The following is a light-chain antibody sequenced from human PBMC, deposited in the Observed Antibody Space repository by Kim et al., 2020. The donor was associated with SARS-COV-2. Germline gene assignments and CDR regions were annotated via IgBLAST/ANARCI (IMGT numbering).Light chain of an antibody. CDR2: DAS. J-gene: IGKJ3*01. CDR1: QGVSTF. Sequence: LSPGERATLSCRASQGVSTFLAWYQQKPGQAPRLLIHDASNRATGIPARFSGSGSGTDFTLTISSLEPEDFAVYYCQQRISWPFTFGPGTKVDIK. CDR3: QQRISWPFT. V-gene: IGKV3-11*01.